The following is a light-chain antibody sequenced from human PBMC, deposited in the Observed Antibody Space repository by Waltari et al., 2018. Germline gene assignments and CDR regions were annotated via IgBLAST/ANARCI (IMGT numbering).Light chain of an antibody. CDR2: VNSDGSH. Sequence: QLVLTQSPSASASLVASVKPTCTLSSGHSSNVLSWLQQRQEKGPRYLMKVNSDGSHSKGDKIPDRFSGSSSGAEHYLTTSSLQSEDDADYYSQTGGHGTWVFGGGTKLTVL. V-gene: IGLV4-69*01. J-gene: IGLJ3*02. CDR1: SGHSSNV. CDR3: QTGGHGTWV.